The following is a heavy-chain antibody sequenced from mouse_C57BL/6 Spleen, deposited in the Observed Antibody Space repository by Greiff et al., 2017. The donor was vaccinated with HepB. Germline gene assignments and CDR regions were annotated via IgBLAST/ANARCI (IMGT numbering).Heavy chain of an antibody. CDR1: GYTFTSYW. Sequence: QVQLQQPGAELVKPGASVKLSCKASGYTFTSYWMHWVKQRPGRGLEWIGRIDPNSGGTKYNEKFKSKATLTVDKTSSTAYMLLSSLTSEDSAVYYCAGDYCGYDVYFDYWGQGTTLTVSS. J-gene: IGHJ2*01. D-gene: IGHD2-2*01. CDR3: AGDYCGYDVYFDY. V-gene: IGHV1-72*01. CDR2: IDPNSGGT.